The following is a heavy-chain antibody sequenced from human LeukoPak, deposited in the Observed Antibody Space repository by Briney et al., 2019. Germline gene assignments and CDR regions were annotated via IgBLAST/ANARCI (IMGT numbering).Heavy chain of an antibody. D-gene: IGHD3-3*01. Sequence: AGGSLRLSCAASGFTFSNYWMSWVRRGPGTGQEWVANIKQDGSETYYVDSVRGRFTISRDNASNSLYLLKNSLRAEDTGVCYCVRDFWGAYRVDYFDYWGQGTLVTVSS. CDR3: VRDFWGAYRVDYFDY. CDR1: GFTFSNYW. J-gene: IGHJ4*02. V-gene: IGHV3-7*01. CDR2: IKQDGSET.